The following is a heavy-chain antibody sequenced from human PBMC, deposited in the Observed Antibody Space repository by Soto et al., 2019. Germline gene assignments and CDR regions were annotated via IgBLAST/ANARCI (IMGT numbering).Heavy chain of an antibody. CDR1: GYTFTSYA. CDR3: ARVIAAAALTYFDY. D-gene: IGHD6-13*01. Sequence: QVQLVQSGAEVKKPGASVKVSCKASGYTFTSYAMHWVRQAPGQRLEWMGWINAGNGNTKYSQKFQGRVTITRDTSASTAYRELSSLRSEDTAVYYCARVIAAAALTYFDYWGQGTLVTVSS. J-gene: IGHJ4*02. V-gene: IGHV1-3*01. CDR2: INAGNGNT.